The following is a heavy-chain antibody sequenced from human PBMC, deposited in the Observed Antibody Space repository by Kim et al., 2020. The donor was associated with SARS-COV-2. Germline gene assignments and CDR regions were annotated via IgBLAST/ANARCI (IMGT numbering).Heavy chain of an antibody. Sequence: SETLSLTCTVSGGSISSYYWSWIRQPPGKGLEWIGYIYYSGSTNYNPSLKSRVTISVDTSKNQFSLKLSSVTAADTAVYYCARTGPDSSSWYEFHYYYYGMDVWGQGTTVTVSS. J-gene: IGHJ6*02. V-gene: IGHV4-59*01. CDR2: IYYSGST. CDR1: GGSISSYY. CDR3: ARTGPDSSSWYEFHYYYYGMDV. D-gene: IGHD6-13*01.